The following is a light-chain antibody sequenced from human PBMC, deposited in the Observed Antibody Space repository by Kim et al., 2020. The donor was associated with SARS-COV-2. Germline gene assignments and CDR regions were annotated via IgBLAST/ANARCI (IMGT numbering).Light chain of an antibody. Sequence: SVGDRVTITCLASQGISNYLSWYQQKPGKVPKLLIYAASTLQSGVPSRFSGSGSGTDFTLTISSLQPEDVATYYCQKYNSAPPYTFGQGTKVDIK. CDR3: QKYNSAPPYT. J-gene: IGKJ1*01. V-gene: IGKV1-27*01. CDR2: AAS. CDR1: QGISNY.